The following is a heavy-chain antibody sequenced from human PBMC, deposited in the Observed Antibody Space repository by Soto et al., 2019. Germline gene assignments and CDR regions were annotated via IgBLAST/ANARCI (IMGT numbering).Heavy chain of an antibody. CDR2: ISYDGSNK. CDR1: GFTFSSYA. V-gene: IGHV3-30-3*01. J-gene: IGHJ4*02. D-gene: IGHD4-17*01. CDR3: ARGYGGNPGFDY. Sequence: QVQLVESGGGVVQPGRSLRLSYAASGFTFSSYAMHWVRQAPGKGLEWVAVISYDGSNKYYADSVKGRFTISRDNSKNTLYLQMNSLRAEDTAVYYCARGYGGNPGFDYWGQGTLVTVSS.